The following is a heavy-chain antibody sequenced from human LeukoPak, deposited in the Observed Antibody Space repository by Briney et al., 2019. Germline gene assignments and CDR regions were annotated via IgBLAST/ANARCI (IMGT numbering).Heavy chain of an antibody. CDR3: ARGGDGYGSGRDY. J-gene: IGHJ4*02. V-gene: IGHV1-69*04. CDR1: GGTFSSYA. D-gene: IGHD3-10*01. CDR2: IIPILGIA. Sequence: ASVKVSCKASGGTFSSYAISWVRQAPGQGLEWMGRIIPILGIANYAQKFQGRVTITADKSTSTAYMELSSLRSEDTAVYYCARGGDGYGSGRDYWGQGTLVTVSS.